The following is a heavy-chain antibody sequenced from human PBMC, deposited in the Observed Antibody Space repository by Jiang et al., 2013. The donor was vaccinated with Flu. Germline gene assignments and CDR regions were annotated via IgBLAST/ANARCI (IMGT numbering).Heavy chain of an antibody. J-gene: IGHJ3*01. Sequence: KPTQTLTLTCTFSGFSVDSHGEGVGWIRQPPGKALEWLALLYWGDDERYRPSLRTRLTITKGTSKNQVVLIMTNVDPADTARYFCAHRRGEWGAFDVWGQGTMVTVSS. CDR1: GFSVDSHGEG. CDR2: LYWGDDE. V-gene: IGHV2-5*02. D-gene: IGHD2-8*01. CDR3: AHRRGEWGAFDV.